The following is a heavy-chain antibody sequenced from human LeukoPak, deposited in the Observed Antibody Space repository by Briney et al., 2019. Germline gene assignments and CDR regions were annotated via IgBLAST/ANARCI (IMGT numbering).Heavy chain of an antibody. D-gene: IGHD2-2*02. CDR1: GGSISSSNW. CDR2: IYHSGST. J-gene: IGHJ6*02. Sequence: PSETLSLTCAVSGGSISSSNWWSWVRQPPGKGLEWIGEIYHSGSTNYNPSLKSRVTISVDKSKNQFSLKLSSVTAADTAVYYCAKNLYPYYYGMDVWGQGTTVTVSS. CDR3: AKNLYPYYYGMDV. V-gene: IGHV4-4*02.